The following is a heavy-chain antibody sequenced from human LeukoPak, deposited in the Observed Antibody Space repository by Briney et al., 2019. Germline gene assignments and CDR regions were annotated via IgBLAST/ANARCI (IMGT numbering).Heavy chain of an antibody. CDR2: ISGSGGST. CDR3: AKASGGRFDP. CDR1: GFTFSSYA. J-gene: IGHJ5*02. D-gene: IGHD4-23*01. V-gene: IGHV3-23*01. Sequence: PGGSLRLSCAASGFTFSSYAMSWVRQAPGKGLEWVSTISGSGGSTYYADSVKGRFTISRDNSKNTLYLQMDSLRAEDTAVYYCAKASGGRFDPWGQGTLVTVSS.